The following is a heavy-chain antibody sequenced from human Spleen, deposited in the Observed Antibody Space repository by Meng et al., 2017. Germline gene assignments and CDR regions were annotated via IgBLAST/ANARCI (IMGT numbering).Heavy chain of an antibody. Sequence: GGSLRLSCAASGFILSSYWMHWVRQAPGRGLVWVSRINSDGSDTSYADSVKGRFTISRDNARNTLYLQMNSLRAEDTAVYYCARVLNYYDSSGYRFYFDYWGQGTLVTVSS. D-gene: IGHD3-22*01. V-gene: IGHV3-74*01. CDR3: ARVLNYYDSSGYRFYFDY. CDR2: INSDGSDT. CDR1: GFILSSYW. J-gene: IGHJ4*02.